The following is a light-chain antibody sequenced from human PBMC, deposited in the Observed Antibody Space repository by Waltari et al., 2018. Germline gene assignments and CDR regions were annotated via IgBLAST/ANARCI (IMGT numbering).Light chain of an antibody. CDR1: STDLASYNL. CDR2: EAT. Sequence: QSALSQPASVSGSPGQSLTITCTGASTDLASYNLVAWYQHHPNGAPKLIIYEATKRPSAISHRFAGAKSGATASLRISGLQADDEADYYCCSYTGSSTSYGCGGGTKVTVL. J-gene: IGLJ1*01. CDR3: CSYTGSSTSYG. V-gene: IGLV2-23*01.